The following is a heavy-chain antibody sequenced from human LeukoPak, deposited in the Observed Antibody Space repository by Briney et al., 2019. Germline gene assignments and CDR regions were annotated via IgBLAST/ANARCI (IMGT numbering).Heavy chain of an antibody. CDR3: ARGTMVRGLSYFDY. D-gene: IGHD3-10*01. J-gene: IGHJ4*02. Sequence: SETLSLTCTVSGGSFSRYYWSWIRQPPGKALEWIGYIYYSGSTYHNPSLKSRVTISVDTSKNQFSLKLSSVTAADTAVYYCARGTMVRGLSYFDYWGQGTLVTVSS. V-gene: IGHV4-59*12. CDR1: GGSFSRYY. CDR2: IYYSGST.